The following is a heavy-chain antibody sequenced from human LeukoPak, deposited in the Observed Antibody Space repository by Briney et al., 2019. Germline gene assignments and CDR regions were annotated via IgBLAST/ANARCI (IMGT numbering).Heavy chain of an antibody. CDR3: ARVRRYNRYCSGGSCYGYFDY. CDR1: GGSISSYY. Sequence: SSETPSLTCTVSGGSISSYYWSWIRQPPGKGLEWIGEINHSGSTNYNPSLKSRVTISVDTSKNQFSLKLSSVTAADTAVYYCARVRRYNRYCSGGSCYGYFDYWGQGTLVTVSS. V-gene: IGHV4-34*01. D-gene: IGHD2-15*01. CDR2: INHSGST. J-gene: IGHJ4*02.